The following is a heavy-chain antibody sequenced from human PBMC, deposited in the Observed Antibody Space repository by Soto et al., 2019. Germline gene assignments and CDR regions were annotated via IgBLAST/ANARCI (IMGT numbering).Heavy chain of an antibody. CDR3: VAWGGSSGRNHYFYY. CDR1: GYSLTSYY. CDR2: INPSGGST. Sequence: ASVRVSCKASGYSLTSYYMHWVRQAPGQGLEWMGIINPSGGSTSYAQKFQGRVTMTRDTSTSTVYMELSSLRSEDTAVYYCVAWGGSSGRNHYFYYWSQGTLVTVSS. D-gene: IGHD3-16*01. J-gene: IGHJ4*02. V-gene: IGHV1-46*01.